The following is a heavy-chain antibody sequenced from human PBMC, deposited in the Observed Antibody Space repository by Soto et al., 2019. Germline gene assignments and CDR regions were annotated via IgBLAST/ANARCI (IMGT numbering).Heavy chain of an antibody. V-gene: IGHV3-48*02. CDR3: SRWADRATWLYYYYYYGMDV. J-gene: IGHJ6*01. CDR1: GFTFSSDS. D-gene: IGHD5-12*01. Sequence: WGSLRLSCAASGFTFSSDSINWFRQAPRQGPELVSYISSGSSTIYYADSVKCRFTISRDNAMNSLYQQMYRLRDEDTVVYYCSRWADRATWLYYYYYYGMDVWGQGTKVTV. CDR2: ISSGSSTI.